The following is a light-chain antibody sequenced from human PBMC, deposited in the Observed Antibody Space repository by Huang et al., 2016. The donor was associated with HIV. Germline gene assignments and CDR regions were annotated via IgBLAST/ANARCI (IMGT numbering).Light chain of an antibody. CDR1: QSINKY. J-gene: IGKJ2*01. Sequence: DIQMTQSPSSLSASVGDRVIISFRASQSINKYLNWYQQMPGKAPKLLIYGASTLQRGVSSRFSGSVSGTDFTLTIGSLQPEDAATYYCQQSYKAPRTFGQGTLLEI. CDR2: GAS. V-gene: IGKV1-39*01. CDR3: QQSYKAPRT.